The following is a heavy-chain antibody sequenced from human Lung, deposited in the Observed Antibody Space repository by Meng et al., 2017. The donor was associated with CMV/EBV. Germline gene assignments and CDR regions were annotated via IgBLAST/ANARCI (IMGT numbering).Heavy chain of an antibody. Sequence: VPPQQSGPGLVQPSQTLSPPSAISGDIGSSNSAAWHWIRQSPSRGLEWLGRTYYRSKWYHEYAVSVKSRITISPDTPKNQFSLQLNSMTPEDTAVYYCARGINGGCGDWGQGTLVTVSS. D-gene: IGHD4-23*01. CDR1: GDIGSSNSAA. V-gene: IGHV6-1*02. J-gene: IGHJ4*02. CDR2: TYYRSKWYH. CDR3: ARGINGGCGD.